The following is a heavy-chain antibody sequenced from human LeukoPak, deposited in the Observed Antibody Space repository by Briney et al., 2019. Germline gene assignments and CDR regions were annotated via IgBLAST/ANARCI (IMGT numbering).Heavy chain of an antibody. V-gene: IGHV3-30*18. CDR1: GFTFSSYG. CDR3: AKPPDSSGV. CDR2: ISYDGSNK. J-gene: IGHJ4*02. Sequence: PGGSLRLSCAASGFTFSSYGMHWVRQAPGKGLEWVAVISYDGSNKYYADSVKGRFTISRDNSKNTLYLQMNSLRAEDTAVYYCAKPPDSSGVWGQGTLVTVSS. D-gene: IGHD3-22*01.